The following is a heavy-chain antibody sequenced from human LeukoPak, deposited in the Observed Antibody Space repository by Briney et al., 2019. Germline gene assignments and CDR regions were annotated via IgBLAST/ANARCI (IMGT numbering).Heavy chain of an antibody. CDR2: IHTSGTT. Sequence: PSETLSLTCAVYGGSFSSYHWSWIRQPAGKGLEWIGRIHTSGTTNYNPSLESRITMSVDTSKNQFSLNLNSVTAADTAVYYCARDGYYDSSGYSYFDYWGQGTLVTV. CDR1: GGSFSSYH. J-gene: IGHJ4*02. V-gene: IGHV4-4*07. D-gene: IGHD3-22*01. CDR3: ARDGYYDSSGYSYFDY.